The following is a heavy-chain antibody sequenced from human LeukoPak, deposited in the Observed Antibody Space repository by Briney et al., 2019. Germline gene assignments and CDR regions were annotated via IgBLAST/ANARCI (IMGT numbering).Heavy chain of an antibody. CDR3: ARDKREAYYYDSSGYYLFDY. D-gene: IGHD3-22*01. V-gene: IGHV1-46*01. CDR1: GYTFTSYY. Sequence: ASVKVSCKASGYTFTSYYMHWVRQAPGQGLEWMGIINPSGGSTSYAQKFQGRVTMTRDTSTSTVYIELSSLRSEDTAVYYCARDKREAYYYDSSGYYLFDYWGQGTLVTVSS. CDR2: INPSGGST. J-gene: IGHJ4*02.